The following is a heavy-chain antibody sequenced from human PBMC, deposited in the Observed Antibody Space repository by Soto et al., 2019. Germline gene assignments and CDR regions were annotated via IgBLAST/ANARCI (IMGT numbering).Heavy chain of an antibody. D-gene: IGHD6-19*01. CDR1: GFTFSSYA. CDR2: INDDGEST. J-gene: IGHJ3*02. Sequence: EVQLLESGGGLVQPGGSLRLSCAASGFTFSSYAMTWVRLAPGKGLEWVSGINDDGESTYYADSVKGRFTISRDNSKNTVYLDMHSLRGEDTAVYYCAKVVIKRAVNDALDIWGQGTMVSVSS. CDR3: AKVVIKRAVNDALDI. V-gene: IGHV3-23*01.